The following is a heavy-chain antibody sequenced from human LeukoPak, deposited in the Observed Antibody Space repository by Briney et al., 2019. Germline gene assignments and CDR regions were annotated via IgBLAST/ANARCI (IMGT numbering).Heavy chain of an antibody. V-gene: IGHV4-34*01. CDR3: AKGRFGAATAGDWFDR. D-gene: IGHD2-15*01. CDR2: INHSGST. J-gene: IGHJ5*02. Sequence: SETLCLTCAAYGGSFSGYDRSWIRQPPGKGLEWIGEINHSGSTNYYPSLMSRVTISVDTSKNKFSLKLSSVTAADTAVYYCAKGRFGAATAGDWFDRWGQGTLVTVST. CDR1: GGSFSGYD.